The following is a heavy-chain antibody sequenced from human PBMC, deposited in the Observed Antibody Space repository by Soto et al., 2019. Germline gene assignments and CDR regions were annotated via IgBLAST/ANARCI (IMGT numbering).Heavy chain of an antibody. CDR3: TRVPRPRTPKGSSWYLDIDY. D-gene: IGHD6-13*01. CDR2: IRSKAYGGTT. J-gene: IGHJ4*02. V-gene: IGHV3-49*03. CDR1: GFTFGDYA. Sequence: GGSLRLSCTASGFTFGDYAMSWFRQAPGKGLEWVGFIRSKAYGGTTEYAASVKGRFTISRDDSKSIAYLQMNSLKTEDTAVYYCTRVPRPRTPKGSSWYLDIDYWGQGTLVTVSS.